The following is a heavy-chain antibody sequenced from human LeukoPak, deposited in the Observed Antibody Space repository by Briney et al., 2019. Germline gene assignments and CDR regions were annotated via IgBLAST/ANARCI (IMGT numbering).Heavy chain of an antibody. Sequence: ASVKVSCKASGYTFTSYGISWVRQAPGQGLEWMGWISAYNGNTNYAQRLQGRVTMTTDTSTSTVYMVLSSLTSDDTAFYYCASGPGATDFDYWGQGSLVTVSS. CDR3: ASGPGATDFDY. D-gene: IGHD1-26*01. CDR1: GYTFTSYG. CDR2: ISAYNGNT. J-gene: IGHJ4*02. V-gene: IGHV1-18*01.